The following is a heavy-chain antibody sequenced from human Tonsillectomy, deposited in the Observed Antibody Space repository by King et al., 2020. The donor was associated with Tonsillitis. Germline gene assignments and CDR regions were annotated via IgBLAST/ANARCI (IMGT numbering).Heavy chain of an antibody. CDR3: ASVLGGKVSGEFCS. V-gene: IGHV3-21*01. D-gene: IGHD3-16*01. Sequence: VQLVESGGGLVKPGGSLRLSCAASGFTFSSYSMNWVRQAPGKGLEWVSSISSSSSYIYYADSVKGRFTISRDNAKNSLYLQMNSLRAEDTAVYYCASVLGGKVSGEFCSWGQGTLVTVSS. CDR2: ISSSSSYI. J-gene: IGHJ4*02. CDR1: GFTFSSYS.